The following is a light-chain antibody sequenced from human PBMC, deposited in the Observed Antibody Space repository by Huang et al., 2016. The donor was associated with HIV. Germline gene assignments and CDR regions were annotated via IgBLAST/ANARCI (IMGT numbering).Light chain of an antibody. CDR1: QSVSSN. V-gene: IGKV3-15*01. CDR2: GGS. Sequence: EIVMTQSPAALSVSPGERATRSCRASQSVSSNLDWYQQKPGQGRRLLLYGGSNRAAGIPARFSGRGSGTEFTRTISSLQSEDFAVYYCQQHRNWPWTFGQGTRVEVE. J-gene: IGKJ1*01. CDR3: QQHRNWPWT.